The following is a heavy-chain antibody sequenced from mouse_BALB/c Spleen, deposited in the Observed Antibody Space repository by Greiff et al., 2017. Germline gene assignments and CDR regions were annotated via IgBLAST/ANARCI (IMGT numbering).Heavy chain of an antibody. Sequence: KLLESGGGLVQPAGSLHPSCPASGFTFCIYSMSWVRQTPEKRLEWVAYISNGGGSTYYPDTVKGRFTISRDNAKNTLYLQMSSLKSEDTAMYYCAGRLYDYEVWVAYWGQGTLVTVSA. D-gene: IGHD2-4*01. V-gene: IGHV5-12-2*01. J-gene: IGHJ3*01. CDR2: ISNGGGST. CDR1: GFTFCIYS. CDR3: AGRLYDYEVWVAY.